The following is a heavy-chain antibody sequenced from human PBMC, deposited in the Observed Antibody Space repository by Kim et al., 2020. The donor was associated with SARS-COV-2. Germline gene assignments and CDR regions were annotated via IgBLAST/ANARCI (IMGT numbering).Heavy chain of an antibody. CDR2: T. D-gene: IGHD3-16*01. J-gene: IGHJ4*02. CDR3: ARSTVGAYFDY. Sequence: TYYADSVKGRFTNSRDIPKDTLYLQMNSLRADDTAVYYCARSTVGAYFDYWGQGSLVSVSS. V-gene: IGHV3-53*01.